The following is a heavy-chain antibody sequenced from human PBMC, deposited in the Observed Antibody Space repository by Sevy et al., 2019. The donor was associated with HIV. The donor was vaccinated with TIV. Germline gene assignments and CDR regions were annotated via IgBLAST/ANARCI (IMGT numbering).Heavy chain of an antibody. CDR3: EWCDCVGSGPGSGFDL. CDR2: MYNTGST. Sequence: SETLSLTCTVSRASISNYFWTWIRQPLGKGLEWIGYMYNTGSTNYNPSRKSRVTMSVDTSKSQFSLKLTSVTAADTAFYACEWCDCVGSGPGSGFDLWGQGILVTVSS. CDR1: RASISNYF. J-gene: IGHJ5*02. V-gene: IGHV4-59*01. D-gene: IGHD2-21*02.